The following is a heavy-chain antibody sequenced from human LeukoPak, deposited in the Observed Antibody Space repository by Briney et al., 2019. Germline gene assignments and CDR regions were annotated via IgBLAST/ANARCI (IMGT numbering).Heavy chain of an antibody. J-gene: IGHJ5*02. CDR2: VYYSGGT. CDR3: ARDENGYVWGSFRA. CDR1: GGSISSSSYY. D-gene: IGHD3-16*02. V-gene: IGHV4-39*07. Sequence: PSETLSLTCTVSGGSISSSSYYWGWIRQPPGKGRVWSGNVYYSGGTYYNPSLESRVTMSLDTSKNQFSLKLSSVTAADTAVYYCARDENGYVWGSFRAWGQGTLVTVSS.